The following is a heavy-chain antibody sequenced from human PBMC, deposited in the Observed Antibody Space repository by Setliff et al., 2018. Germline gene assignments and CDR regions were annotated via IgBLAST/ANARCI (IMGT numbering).Heavy chain of an antibody. D-gene: IGHD2-2*02. CDR1: GDSFSDYY. V-gene: IGHV4-34*01. Sequence: LSLTCAVYGDSFSDYYWSWIRQPPGKGLEWIEEINHRGSTNYSPSLKSRVNMSVDTSNNQFVLNLKAVTAADTAVYYCARDRTAYTYGLDVWGQGATVTVSS. CDR2: INHRGST. CDR3: ARDRTAYTYGLDV. J-gene: IGHJ6*02.